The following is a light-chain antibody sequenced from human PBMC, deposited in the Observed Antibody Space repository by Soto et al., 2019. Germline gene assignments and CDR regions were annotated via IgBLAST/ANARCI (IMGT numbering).Light chain of an antibody. CDR1: SSDVGGYNY. CDR2: EVS. J-gene: IGLJ2*01. Sequence: QSALTQPASVSGSPGQSITISCTGTSSDVGGYNYVSWYQQQPGKAPKLMIYEVSNRPAGVSKRFSGSKSGNTASLTISGLQAEDEADYYCSSYTNTGTLVVFGGGTKVTVL. CDR3: SSYTNTGTLVV. V-gene: IGLV2-14*01.